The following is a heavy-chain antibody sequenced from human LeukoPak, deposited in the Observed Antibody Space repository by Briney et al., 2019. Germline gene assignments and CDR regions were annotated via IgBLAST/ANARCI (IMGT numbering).Heavy chain of an antibody. CDR2: IKSKTDGGTT. D-gene: IGHD6-19*01. V-gene: IGHV3-15*01. CDR1: GFTFSNAW. Sequence: GGSLRLSCAASGFTFSNAWMSWVRQAPGKGLEWVGRIKSKTDGGTTDYAAPVKGRFTISRDDSNNTLYLQMNSLRAEDTAVYYCAKETNSGWYYLDYWGQGTLVTVSS. CDR3: AKETNSGWYYLDY. J-gene: IGHJ4*02.